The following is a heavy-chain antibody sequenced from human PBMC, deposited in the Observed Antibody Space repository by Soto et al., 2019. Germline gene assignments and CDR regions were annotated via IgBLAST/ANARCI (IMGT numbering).Heavy chain of an antibody. CDR1: GYTFTSYG. J-gene: IGHJ4*02. Sequence: QVQLVQSGAEVKKPGASVKVSCKASGYTFTSYGISWVRQAPGQGLEWMGWINVYNGNTNYAQNLQGRVTMPTDTSTSTAYLDLRSLRSDDTAVYFCARDTSRGEYDYWGQGTLVTVSS. D-gene: IGHD3-10*01. CDR3: ARDTSRGEYDY. V-gene: IGHV1-18*01. CDR2: INVYNGNT.